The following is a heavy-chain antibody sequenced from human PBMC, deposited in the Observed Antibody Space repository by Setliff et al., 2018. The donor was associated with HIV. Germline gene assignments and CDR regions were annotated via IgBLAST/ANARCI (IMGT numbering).Heavy chain of an antibody. Sequence: ASVKVSCKASGYSFADYTIQWVRQAPGQSLEWMGWIIDGNDNTRYSQKFQGRVTITRDTSASTAYMELSSLRSEDTAVYYRAGSGSYSSINWYFDLWGRGTLVTVSS. CDR2: IIDGNDNT. J-gene: IGHJ2*01. CDR1: GYSFADYT. V-gene: IGHV1-3*01. CDR3: AGSGSYSSINWYFDL. D-gene: IGHD3-10*01.